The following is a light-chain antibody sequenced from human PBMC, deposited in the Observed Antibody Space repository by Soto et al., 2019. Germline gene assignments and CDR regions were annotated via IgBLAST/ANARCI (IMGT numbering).Light chain of an antibody. CDR1: QSVSGNW. V-gene: IGKV3-20*01. Sequence: EIVLTQSPGTLSLSPGERATLSCKASQSVSGNWFAWYHHIAGQAPRLLIYGASSRASGVPDRFSGSGSGTDFTLTISRLEPEDFAVYYCQQYGTSPYTFGQGTKLEMK. CDR3: QQYGTSPYT. J-gene: IGKJ2*01. CDR2: GAS.